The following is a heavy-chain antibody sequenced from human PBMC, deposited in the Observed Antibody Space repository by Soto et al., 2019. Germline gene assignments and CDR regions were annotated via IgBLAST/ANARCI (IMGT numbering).Heavy chain of an antibody. J-gene: IGHJ4*02. CDR3: ARGRAALRFLEWLPSALFDY. CDR2: INHSGST. D-gene: IGHD3-3*01. CDR1: GGSFSGYY. V-gene: IGHV4-34*01. Sequence: PSETLSLTCAVYGGSFSGYYWSWIRQPPGKGLEWIGEINHSGSTNYNPSLESRVTISVDTSKNQFSLKLSSVTAADTAVYYCARGRAALRFLEWLPSALFDYWGQGTLVSVSS.